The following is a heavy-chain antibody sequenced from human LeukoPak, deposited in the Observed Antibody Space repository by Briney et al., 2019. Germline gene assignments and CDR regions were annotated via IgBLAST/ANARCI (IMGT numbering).Heavy chain of an antibody. J-gene: IGHJ4*02. CDR1: GFTVSSNY. D-gene: IGHD6-19*01. Sequence: GGSLRLSCAASGFTVSSNYMSWVRQAPGKGLEWVSVIYSGGSTYYADSVKGRFTISRDNSKNTLYLQMNSLRAEDTAVYYCARAIVPLYASGWYYFDNWGQGTLVTVSS. CDR2: IYSGGST. V-gene: IGHV3-53*01. CDR3: ARAIVPLYASGWYYFDN.